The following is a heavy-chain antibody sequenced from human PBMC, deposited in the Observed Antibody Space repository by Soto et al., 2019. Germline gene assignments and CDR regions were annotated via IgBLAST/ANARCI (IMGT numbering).Heavy chain of an antibody. CDR1: GFTFISYT. V-gene: IGHV3-21*04. Sequence: PGGSLRLSSAASGFTFISYTMNWVRQAPGKGLEWVSSISSSSSYIYYADSVKGRFTISRDNAKNSLYLQMNSLKIDDTAVYYCTSRRDWTAVDPFDYWGLGTLVTVSS. J-gene: IGHJ4*02. CDR3: TSRRDWTAVDPFDY. CDR2: ISSSSSYI. D-gene: IGHD5-18*01.